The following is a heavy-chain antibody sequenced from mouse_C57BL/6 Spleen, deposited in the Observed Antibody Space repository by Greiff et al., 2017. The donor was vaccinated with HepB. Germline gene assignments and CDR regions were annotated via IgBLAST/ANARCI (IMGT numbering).Heavy chain of an antibody. J-gene: IGHJ4*01. CDR3: ARYSNYVNYAMDY. Sequence: EVMLVESGGGLVKPGGSLKLSCAASGFTFSDYGMHWVRQAPEKGLEWVAYISSGSSTIYYADTVKGRFTISRDNAKNTLFLQMTSLRSEDTAMYYCARYSNYVNYAMDYWGQGTSVTVSS. V-gene: IGHV5-17*01. CDR1: GFTFSDYG. D-gene: IGHD2-5*01. CDR2: ISSGSSTI.